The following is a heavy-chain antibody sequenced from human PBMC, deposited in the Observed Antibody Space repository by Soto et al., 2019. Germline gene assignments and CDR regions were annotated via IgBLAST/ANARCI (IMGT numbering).Heavy chain of an antibody. CDR2: IIPIFGTA. Sequence: SVKVSWKASGGTFSSYSISWVLQAPGQGLEWMGGIIPIFGTANYAQKFQGRVTITADESTSTAYMELSSLRSEDTAVYYCARDHYYDSSGYYYVGAFDIWGQGTMVTVSS. D-gene: IGHD3-22*01. CDR1: GGTFSSYS. J-gene: IGHJ3*02. V-gene: IGHV1-69*13. CDR3: ARDHYYDSSGYYYVGAFDI.